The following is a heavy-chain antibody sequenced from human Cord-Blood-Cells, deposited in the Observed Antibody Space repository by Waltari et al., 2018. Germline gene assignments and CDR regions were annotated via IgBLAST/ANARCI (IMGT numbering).Heavy chain of an antibody. CDR2: INPNSDGT. D-gene: IGHD3-10*01. CDR1: GYTFTGYY. V-gene: IGHV1-2*02. CDR3: ARDLYYYGSGSYYNWYFDL. J-gene: IGHJ2*01. Sequence: QVQLVQSGAEVKKPGASVKVSCKASGYTFTGYYMHWVRQAPGQGLEWMGWINPNSDGTNYAQKFQGRVTMTRDTSISTAYMELSRLRSDDTAVYYCARDLYYYGSGSYYNWYFDLWGRGTLVTVSS.